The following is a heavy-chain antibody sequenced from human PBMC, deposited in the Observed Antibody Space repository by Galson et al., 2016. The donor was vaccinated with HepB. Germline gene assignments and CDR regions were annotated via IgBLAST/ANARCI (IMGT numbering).Heavy chain of an antibody. CDR2: IYWDDDK. J-gene: IGHJ5*02. D-gene: IGHD2-21*02. Sequence: ALVKPTQTLTLTCTFSGFSLSSSGVGVGWIRQPPGKALEWLALIYWDDDKRYSPSLKSRLTITKDTSKNQMVLTMTNMDPVDTATYYCARETLGYCGGDCYSGGWFDPWGQGTLVTVSS. V-gene: IGHV2-5*02. CDR1: GFSLSSSGVG. CDR3: ARETLGYCGGDCYSGGWFDP.